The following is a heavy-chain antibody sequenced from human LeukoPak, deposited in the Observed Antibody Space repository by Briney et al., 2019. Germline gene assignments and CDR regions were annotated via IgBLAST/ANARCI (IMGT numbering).Heavy chain of an antibody. J-gene: IGHJ4*02. D-gene: IGHD3-9*01. Sequence: SETLSLTCTVSGGSISSYYWSWIRQPPGKGLEWIGYIYYSGSTNYNPSLKSRVTISVDTSKNQFSLNLTSVTAADTAVYYCTRDHTITSSYWGQGTLVTVSS. CDR3: TRDHTITSSY. CDR1: GGSISSYY. CDR2: IYYSGST. V-gene: IGHV4-59*12.